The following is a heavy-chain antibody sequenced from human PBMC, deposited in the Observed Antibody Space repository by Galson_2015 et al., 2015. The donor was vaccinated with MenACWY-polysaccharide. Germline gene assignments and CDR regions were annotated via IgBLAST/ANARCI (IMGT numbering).Heavy chain of an antibody. V-gene: IGHV1-8*01. CDR1: GYTFTSYD. CDR3: ARVNGDIDY. CDR2: MSPKSGYK. J-gene: IGHJ4*02. Sequence: SVKVSCKASGYTFTSYDINWVRQATGQGLEWMGWMSPKSGYKGYAQKIQDRVTMTSDTSRSTAYMELSGLRSEDTAVYYCARVNGDIDYWGREPWSPSPQ. D-gene: IGHD4-17*01.